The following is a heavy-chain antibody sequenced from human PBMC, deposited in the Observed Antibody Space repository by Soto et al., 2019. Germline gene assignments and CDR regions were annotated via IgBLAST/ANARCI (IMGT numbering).Heavy chain of an antibody. Sequence: EVQLLESGGGLIQPGGSLRLSCATFGFSFSNYAMSWVRQAPGKGLEWDSGFGVDYVTYYADSVRGRFTISRDNSKNTLYLQMNSLRAEDTALYYCAKAKGSFDHTGPDQWGQGTLVTVSS. V-gene: IGHV3-23*01. J-gene: IGHJ4*02. CDR1: GFSFSNYA. CDR2: FGVDYVT. D-gene: IGHD2-8*02. CDR3: AKAKGSFDHTGPDQ.